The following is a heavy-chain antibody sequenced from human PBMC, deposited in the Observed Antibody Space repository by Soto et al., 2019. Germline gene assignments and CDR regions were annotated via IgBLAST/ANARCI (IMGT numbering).Heavy chain of an antibody. CDR3: ARKGVVPAAILGYYYYGMDV. Sequence: PGESLKISCKGSGYSFTSYWISWVRQMPGKGLEWMGRIDPSDSYTNYSPSFQGHVTISADKSISTAYPQWSSLKASDTAMYYCARKGVVPAAILGYYYYGMDVWGQGTTVTVSS. CDR2: IDPSDSYT. V-gene: IGHV5-10-1*01. CDR1: GYSFTSYW. J-gene: IGHJ6*02. D-gene: IGHD2-2*02.